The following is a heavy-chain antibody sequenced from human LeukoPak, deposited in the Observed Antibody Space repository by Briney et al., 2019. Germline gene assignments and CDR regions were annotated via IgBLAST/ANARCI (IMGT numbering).Heavy chain of an antibody. CDR2: INSDGSST. V-gene: IGHV3-74*01. Sequence: GGSLRLSCAASGFTFSSYWMHWVRQAPGKGLVWVSRINSDGSSTSYADSVKGRFTISRDNAKNTLYLQMNSLRAEDTAVYYCAKDPRRSVYYYDSSGYYPGLGAFDIWGQGTMVTVSS. CDR3: AKDPRRSVYYYDSSGYYPGLGAFDI. J-gene: IGHJ3*02. CDR1: GFTFSSYW. D-gene: IGHD3-22*01.